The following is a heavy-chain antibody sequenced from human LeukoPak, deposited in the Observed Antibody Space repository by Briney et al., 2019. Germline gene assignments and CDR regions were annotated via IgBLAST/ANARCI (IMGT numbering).Heavy chain of an antibody. V-gene: IGHV1-69*05. CDR3: VRAPLHYGGNSWGAFDI. D-gene: IGHD4-23*01. CDR2: IIPIFGTA. Sequence: ASVKVSCKASGGTFSSYAISWVRQAPGQGLEWMGRIIPIFGTANYAQKFQGRVTITTDESTSTAYMELSSLRSEDTAVYYCVRAPLHYGGNSWGAFDIWGQGTMVTVSS. CDR1: GGTFSSYA. J-gene: IGHJ3*02.